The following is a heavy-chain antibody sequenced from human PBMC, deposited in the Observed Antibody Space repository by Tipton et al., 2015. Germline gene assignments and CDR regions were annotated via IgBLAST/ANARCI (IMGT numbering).Heavy chain of an antibody. CDR2: SRNKANNYST. D-gene: IGHD3-10*01. CDR1: GFSFSDHY. Sequence: SLRLSCAASGFSFSDHYMEWVRQAPGKGLEWVGRSRNKANNYSTKYAASVKDRFTISRDDSKSSLYLQMNSLRAEDTAVYYCARARGVIVLSAPGAFDRWGQGTMVTVSS. V-gene: IGHV3-72*01. J-gene: IGHJ3*01. CDR3: ARARGVIVLSAPGAFDR.